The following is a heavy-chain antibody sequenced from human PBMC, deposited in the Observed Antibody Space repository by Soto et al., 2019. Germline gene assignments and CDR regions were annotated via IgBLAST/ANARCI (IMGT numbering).Heavy chain of an antibody. CDR1: GFTFSSYS. CDR2: ISSSSSYI. Sequence: GGSLRLSCAASGFTFSSYSMNWVRQAPGKGLEWVSSISSSSSYIYYADSVKGRFTISRDNAKNSLYLQMNSLRAEDTAVYYCARGGIVVNWFDPWGQGTLVTVSS. D-gene: IGHD2-15*01. J-gene: IGHJ5*02. CDR3: ARGGIVVNWFDP. V-gene: IGHV3-21*01.